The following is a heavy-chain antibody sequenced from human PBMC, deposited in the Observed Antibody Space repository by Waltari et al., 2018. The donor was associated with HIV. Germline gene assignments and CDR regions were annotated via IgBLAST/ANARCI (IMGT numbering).Heavy chain of an antibody. CDR1: GFPLSDYG. CDR3: ATADTDMLGYCDY. CDR2: IWSDGSNK. J-gene: IGHJ4*02. D-gene: IGHD2-15*01. Sequence: QAQLVESGGGVVQPGTSLRLSCEASGFPLSDYGMPWVRQAPGKGLEWVAVIWSDGSNKEYADSVKGRFTISRDNRKDTLFLQMNSLRVDDTGVYYCATADTDMLGYCDYWGQGALVTVST. V-gene: IGHV3-33*01.